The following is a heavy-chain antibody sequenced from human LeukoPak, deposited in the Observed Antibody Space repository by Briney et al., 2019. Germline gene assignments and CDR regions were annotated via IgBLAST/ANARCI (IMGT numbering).Heavy chain of an antibody. J-gene: IGHJ4*02. D-gene: IGHD5-18*01. V-gene: IGHV4-39*01. Sequence: SETLSLTCTVSGGSISSSSYYWGWIRQPPGKGLEWIGSIYYSVSTYYNPSLKSRVTISVDTSKNQFSLKLSSVTAADTAVYYCARHRGYSYGPTYYFDYWGQGTLVTVSS. CDR1: GGSISSSSYY. CDR3: ARHRGYSYGPTYYFDY. CDR2: IYYSVST.